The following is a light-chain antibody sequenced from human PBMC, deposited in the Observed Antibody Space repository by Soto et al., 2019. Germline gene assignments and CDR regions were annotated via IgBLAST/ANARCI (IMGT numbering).Light chain of an antibody. Sequence: EIVMTQSPATLSVSPGERATLSCRASQTVRSDFAWYQHKPGQAPRLLIYGASIRATGIPARFSGSGSGTEFTLTIGRLEPEDFAVYYCQQYGSSLWTFGQGTKVDIK. CDR2: GAS. CDR1: QTVRSD. V-gene: IGKV3-15*01. J-gene: IGKJ1*01. CDR3: QQYGSSLWT.